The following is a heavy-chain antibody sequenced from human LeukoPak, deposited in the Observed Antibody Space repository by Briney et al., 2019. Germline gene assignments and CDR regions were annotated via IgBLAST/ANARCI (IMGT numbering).Heavy chain of an antibody. CDR1: GFTFSSYS. D-gene: IGHD6-19*01. CDR3: ARGAVTGTQPIDY. Sequence: GGSLRLSCAASGFTFSSYSMNWVRQSPGKGLEWVSFISSSSSAIYYADSVKGRFTISRDNAKSSLYLQMNSLRGEDTAVYYCARGAVTGTQPIDYWGQGTLVTVSS. CDR2: ISSSSSAI. V-gene: IGHV3-48*01. J-gene: IGHJ4*02.